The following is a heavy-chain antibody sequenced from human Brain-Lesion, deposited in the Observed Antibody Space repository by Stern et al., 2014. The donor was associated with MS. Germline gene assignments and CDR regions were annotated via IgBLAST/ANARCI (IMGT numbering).Heavy chain of an antibody. J-gene: IGHJ4*02. Sequence: DQLVQSGAEVKKPGESLKISCKSSGYSFTSYWIGWVRQIPGKGLEWMGIIYPGDSDTKYTPSFQGRVPITTDKSPRHAYLPAGSLKASDTAMYYCATPADGGSIDSWGQGTLVTVSS. CDR2: IYPGDSDT. V-gene: IGHV5-51*01. CDR1: GYSFTSYW. D-gene: IGHD6-13*01. CDR3: ATPADGGSIDS.